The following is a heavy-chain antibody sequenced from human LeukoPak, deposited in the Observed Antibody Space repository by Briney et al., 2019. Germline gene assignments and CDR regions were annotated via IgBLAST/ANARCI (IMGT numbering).Heavy chain of an antibody. CDR3: ARDVDSSWYTNPSDY. D-gene: IGHD6-13*01. J-gene: IGHJ4*02. CDR1: GYTFTAYY. CDR2: INPDSGGT. V-gene: IGHV1-2*02. Sequence: ASVKVSCKASGYTFTAYYMHWVRQAPGQGLEWMGWINPDSGGTNYAQKFQGRVTMTRDTSISTAYMELSSLSSDDTAVYYCARDVDSSWYTNPSDYWGQGTLVTVSS.